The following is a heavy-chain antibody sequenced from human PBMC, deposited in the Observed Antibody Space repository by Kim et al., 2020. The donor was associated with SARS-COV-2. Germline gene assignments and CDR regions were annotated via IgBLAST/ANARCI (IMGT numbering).Heavy chain of an antibody. J-gene: IGHJ4*02. CDR1: GGTFSSYA. V-gene: IGHV1-69*13. CDR2: IIPIFGTA. CDR3: ARPSITMVRGVIWGVDGD. D-gene: IGHD3-10*01. Sequence: SVKVSCKASGGTFSSYAISWVRQAPGQGLEWMGGIIPIFGTANYAQKFQGRVTITADESTSTAYMELSSLRSEDTAVYNCARPSITMVRGVIWGVDGDWGQGTLVTVSS.